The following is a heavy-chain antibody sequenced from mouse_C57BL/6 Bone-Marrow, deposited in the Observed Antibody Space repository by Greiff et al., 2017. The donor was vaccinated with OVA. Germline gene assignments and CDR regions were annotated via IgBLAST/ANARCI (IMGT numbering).Heavy chain of an antibody. J-gene: IGHJ3*01. CDR1: GYTFTDYY. V-gene: IGHV1-26*01. D-gene: IGHD5-5*01. CDR2: INPNNGGT. CDR3: ASEGGPYLGCAD. Sequence: VQLQQSGPELVKPGASVKISCKASGYTFTDYYMNWVKQSHGKSLEWIGDINPNNGGTSYNQKFKGKATLTVDKSSSTAYMELRSLTSEDSAVYYCASEGGPYLGCADWGQGTLVTVSA.